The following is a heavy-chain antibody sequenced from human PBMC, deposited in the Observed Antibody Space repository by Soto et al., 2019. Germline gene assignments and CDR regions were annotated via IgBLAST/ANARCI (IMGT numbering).Heavy chain of an antibody. J-gene: IGHJ4*02. V-gene: IGHV1-2*02. CDR2: INPNSGDT. Sequence: ASVKVSCKSSGYAFAGYYIHWVRQAPGQGLEWMGWINPNSGDTNYAQKFQGRVTMTRDTSFSTAYMELSSLRSDDTAVYYCATRYSYVHFWGQGTLVTVSS. CDR3: ATRYSYVHF. CDR1: GYAFAGYY. D-gene: IGHD5-18*01.